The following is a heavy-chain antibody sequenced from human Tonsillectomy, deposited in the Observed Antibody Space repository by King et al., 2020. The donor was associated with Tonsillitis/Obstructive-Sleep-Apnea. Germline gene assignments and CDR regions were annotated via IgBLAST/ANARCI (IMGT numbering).Heavy chain of an antibody. Sequence: VQLVESGAEVKKPGESLKLSCKGSGYSFTSYWIGWVRQMPGKGLEWMGIIYPGDSDTRYSPSFQGQVTISADKSISTAYLQWSSLKASDTAVYYCARHYGDYYYCYYIDVWGKGTTVTVSS. CDR3: ARHYGDYYYCYYIDV. V-gene: IGHV5-51*01. J-gene: IGHJ6*03. CDR2: IYPGDSDT. D-gene: IGHD4-17*01. CDR1: GYSFTSYW.